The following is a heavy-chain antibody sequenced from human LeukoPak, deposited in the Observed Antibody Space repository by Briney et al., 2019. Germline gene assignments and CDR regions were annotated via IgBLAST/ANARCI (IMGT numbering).Heavy chain of an antibody. Sequence: GGSLRLSCAASGFTFSSYSMNWVRQAPGKGLEWVSSISSSSSYIYYADSVKGRFTISRDNAKNSLYLQMNSLRAEDTAVYYCARGRPTRYYYDSSGYNDLDYWGQGTLVTVSS. CDR1: GFTFSSYS. CDR3: ARGRPTRYYYDSSGYNDLDY. J-gene: IGHJ4*02. V-gene: IGHV3-21*01. D-gene: IGHD3-22*01. CDR2: ISSSSSYI.